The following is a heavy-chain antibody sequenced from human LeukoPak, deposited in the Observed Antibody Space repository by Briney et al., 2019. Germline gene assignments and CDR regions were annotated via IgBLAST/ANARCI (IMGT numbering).Heavy chain of an antibody. CDR1: GGSISRTTYY. CDR3: ARHFKHDYVDL. V-gene: IGHV4-39*01. J-gene: IGHJ4*01. CDR2: IYYSGTT. Sequence: SETLSLTGSVSGGSISRTTYYWGWIRQPPGKGLEWIGSIYYSGTTYSNSSLNTRVTISVDTSKNQVSLSLNSVTAADTAVYYCARHFKHDYVDLWGQGTLVTVSS.